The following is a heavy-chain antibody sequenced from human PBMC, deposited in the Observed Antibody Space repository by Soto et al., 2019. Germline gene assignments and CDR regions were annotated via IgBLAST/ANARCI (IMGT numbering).Heavy chain of an antibody. CDR2: IIPMFETV. CDR1: GGTFNNYA. V-gene: IGHV1-69*01. Sequence: QEQLLQSGAEVRKPGSSVKVSCKASGGTFNNYAVSWVRQAPGQGLEWMGGIIPMFETVNYAQRFQGRLTIAEAESTSTAYMELTSLTSADTAIYFCARGLRTGNYGMDVWGQGNTVTVSS. J-gene: IGHJ6*02. CDR3: ARGLRTGNYGMDV. D-gene: IGHD2-15*01.